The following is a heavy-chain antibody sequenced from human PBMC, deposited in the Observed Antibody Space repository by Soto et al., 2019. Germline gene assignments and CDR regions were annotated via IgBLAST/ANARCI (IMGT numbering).Heavy chain of an antibody. D-gene: IGHD3-10*01. CDR1: GLTFSSYS. CDR2: ISSSSSTI. Sequence: EVQLVESGGGLVQRGGSLRLSCAASGLTFSSYSMNWVRQAPGKGLEWVSYISSSSSTIYYADSVKGRFTISRDNAKNSLYLQMNSLRAEDTAVYSGGFGEESRYYYYGMAVWGQGTTVTVSS. J-gene: IGHJ6*02. CDR3: GFGEESRYYYYGMAV. V-gene: IGHV3-48*01.